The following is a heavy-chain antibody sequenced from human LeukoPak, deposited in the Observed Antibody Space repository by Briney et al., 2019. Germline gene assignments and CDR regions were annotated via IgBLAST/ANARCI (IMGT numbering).Heavy chain of an antibody. CDR1: GGTFSSYA. Sequence: ASVKVSCKASGGTFSSYAISWVRQAPGQGLEWMGGIIPIFGTANYAQKFQGRVTITADESTSTAYMELSSLRSEDTAVYYCARIAAAGTSGDYWGQGTLVTVSS. CDR3: ARIAAAGTSGDY. D-gene: IGHD6-13*01. J-gene: IGHJ4*02. CDR2: IIPIFGTA. V-gene: IGHV1-69*01.